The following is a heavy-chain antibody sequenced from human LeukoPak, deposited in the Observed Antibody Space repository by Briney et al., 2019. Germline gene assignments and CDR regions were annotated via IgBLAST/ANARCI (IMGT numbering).Heavy chain of an antibody. CDR1: GFTFSSYA. J-gene: IGHJ4*02. CDR2: ISSNGGST. D-gene: IGHD3-22*01. V-gene: IGHV3-64*01. Sequence: GGALRLSCAASGFTFSSYAMHWVRQAPGKGLEYVSAISSNGGSTYYANSVKGRFTISRDNSKNTLYLQMGSLRAEDMAVYYCASKGYYYDSSGYSPGYFDYWGQGTLVTVSS. CDR3: ASKGYYYDSSGYSPGYFDY.